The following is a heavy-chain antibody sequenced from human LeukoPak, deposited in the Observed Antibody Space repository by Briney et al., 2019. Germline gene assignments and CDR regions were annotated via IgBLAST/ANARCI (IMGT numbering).Heavy chain of an antibody. V-gene: IGHV3-53*01. CDR2: IYSDGST. D-gene: IGHD2-2*01. CDR1: GFTVSSNY. Sequence: GGSLRLSCAASGFTVSSNYMSWVRQAPGKGQGWISIIYSDGSTYYADSVKGRFTISRDNSKNTLYLQMNSLRAEDTAVYYCATDEGYCSSASCYLHFDCWGQGTLVTVSS. J-gene: IGHJ4*02. CDR3: ATDEGYCSSASCYLHFDC.